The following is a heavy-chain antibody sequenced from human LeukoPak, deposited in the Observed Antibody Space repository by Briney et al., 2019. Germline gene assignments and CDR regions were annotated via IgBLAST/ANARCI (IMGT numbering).Heavy chain of an antibody. J-gene: IGHJ6*02. CDR3: ARDRAAAGPTIYYYYGMDV. CDR1: GGSISSSNW. CDR2: IYHSGST. V-gene: IGHV4-4*02. Sequence: SETLSLTCAVSGGSISSSNWWSWVRQPPGKGLEWIGEIYHSGSTNYNPSLKSRVTMSVDTSKNQFSLKLSSVTAADTAVYYCARDRAAAGPTIYYYYGMDVWGQGTTVTVSS. D-gene: IGHD6-13*01.